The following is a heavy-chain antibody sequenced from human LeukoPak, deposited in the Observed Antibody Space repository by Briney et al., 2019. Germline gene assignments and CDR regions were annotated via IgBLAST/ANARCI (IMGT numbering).Heavy chain of an antibody. CDR1: GYTFSGTSWY. J-gene: IGHJ4*02. CDR2: IYPYTGAT. Sequence: ASVKVSCKASGYTFSGTSWYLYWLRQAPGQGLECMGWIYPYTGATHYAQKFQGRVAMTRDTSISTAYMESSRLRPDDTAVYYCAREGPAQMVDFDYWGQGTLVTVSS. D-gene: IGHD3-10*01. CDR3: AREGPAQMVDFDY. V-gene: IGHV1-2*02.